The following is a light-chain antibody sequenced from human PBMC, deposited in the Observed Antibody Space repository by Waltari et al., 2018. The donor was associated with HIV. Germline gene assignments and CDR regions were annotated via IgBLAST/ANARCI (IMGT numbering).Light chain of an antibody. V-gene: IGLV1-51*01. CDR1: SSNIGKNS. CDR2: DNN. J-gene: IGLJ1*01. Sequence: QSVLTQPPSVSAAPGQKVTISCSGSSSNIGKNSVSWYQHLPGTAPKLLIYDNNNRPSGIPDRFSGSKSGTSATLGITGLQTGDEADYYCGTWDSSLSGGVFGTGTKVTVL. CDR3: GTWDSSLSGGV.